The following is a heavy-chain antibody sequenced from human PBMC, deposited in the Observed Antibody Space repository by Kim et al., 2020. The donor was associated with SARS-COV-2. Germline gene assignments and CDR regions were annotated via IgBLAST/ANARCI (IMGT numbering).Heavy chain of an antibody. CDR2: ITWNSGTI. Sequence: GVSLRLSCAASGFSFGDYAMHWVRQAPGKGLEWVSGITWNSGTIGYADSVKGRFTISRDNAKNSLYLQMNSLRTEDTAFYYCTKDATSSSLRRTHFQNWGQGTLVTVSS. D-gene: IGHD6-13*01. J-gene: IGHJ1*01. CDR1: GFSFGDYA. CDR3: TKDATSSSLRRTHFQN. V-gene: IGHV3-9*01.